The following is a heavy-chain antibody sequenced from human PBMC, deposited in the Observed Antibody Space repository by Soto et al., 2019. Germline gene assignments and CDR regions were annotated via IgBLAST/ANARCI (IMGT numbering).Heavy chain of an antibody. Sequence: PGGSLRLSCAASGFTFSNYAMSWVRQAPGKGLEWVSAISGGGSTYYADSVKGRFTISRDNSKNTVYLQMNSLRAEDTALYYCTRGIDVWSGYPRYYLDYWGQGTLVTVSS. CDR1: GFTFSNYA. V-gene: IGHV3-23*01. D-gene: IGHD3-3*01. CDR3: TRGIDVWSGYPRYYLDY. CDR2: ISGGGST. J-gene: IGHJ4*02.